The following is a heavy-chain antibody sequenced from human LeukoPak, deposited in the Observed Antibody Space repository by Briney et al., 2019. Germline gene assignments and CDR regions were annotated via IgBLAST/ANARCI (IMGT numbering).Heavy chain of an antibody. Sequence: SETLSLICTVSGGSISNSYWSWIRQPAGKGLEWIGRIYTSGTTNYNPSLKSRVTMSVDTSKNQFSLKLSSVTAADTAVYYCARDSGTTGEVKFDPWGQGTLVTVSS. CDR3: ARDSGTTGEVKFDP. J-gene: IGHJ5*02. CDR2: IYTSGTT. D-gene: IGHD3-10*01. CDR1: GGSISNSY. V-gene: IGHV4-4*07.